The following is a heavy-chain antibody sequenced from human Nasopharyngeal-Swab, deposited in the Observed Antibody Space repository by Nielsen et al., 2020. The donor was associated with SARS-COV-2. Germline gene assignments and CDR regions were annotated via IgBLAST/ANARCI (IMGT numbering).Heavy chain of an antibody. CDR2: ISYDGSNK. V-gene: IGHV3-30*18. D-gene: IGHD3-3*01. CDR3: AKGLYDFCSGRAYMDV. Sequence: GGSLRLSCAASGFTFSSYGMNWVRQAPGKGLEWVAVISYDGSNKYYADSVKGRFTISRDNSKNTLYLQMNSLRAEDTAVYYCAKGLYDFCSGRAYMDVWGKGTTVTVSS. CDR1: GFTFSSYG. J-gene: IGHJ6*03.